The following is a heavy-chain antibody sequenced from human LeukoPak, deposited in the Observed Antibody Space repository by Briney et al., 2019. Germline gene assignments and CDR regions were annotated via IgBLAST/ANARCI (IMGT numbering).Heavy chain of an antibody. D-gene: IGHD3-3*01. J-gene: IGHJ4*02. CDR2: IDHGGTT. Sequence: SESLSLTCTVSGGSLTRGGFSWTWIRQPPGNGLEGIAYIDHGGTTSYNLSLGSRLPITIDGSKNPFSLKMTSVTAADTAVYYYDRGRDLLDYWGQGALVAVSS. V-gene: IGHV4-30-2*01. CDR1: GGSLTRGGFS. CDR3: DRGRDLLDY.